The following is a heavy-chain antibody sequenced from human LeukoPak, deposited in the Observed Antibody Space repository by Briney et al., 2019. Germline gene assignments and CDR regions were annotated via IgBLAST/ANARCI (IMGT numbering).Heavy chain of an antibody. V-gene: IGHV4-4*07. J-gene: IGHJ5*02. CDR3: ARDPEEEGWFDP. CDR2: IYTSGST. CDR1: GGSISSYY. Sequence: SETLSLTCTVSGGSISSYYWSWIRQPAGKGLEWIGCIYTSGSTNYNPSLKSRVTMSVDTSKNQFSLKLSSVTAADTAVYYCARDPEEEGWFDPWGQGTLVTVSS.